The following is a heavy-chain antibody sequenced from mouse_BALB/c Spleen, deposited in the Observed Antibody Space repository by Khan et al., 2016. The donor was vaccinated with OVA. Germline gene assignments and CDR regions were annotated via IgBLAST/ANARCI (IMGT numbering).Heavy chain of an antibody. J-gene: IGHJ2*01. CDR3: ARTARIKY. CDR1: GYSITSGYG. CDR2: ISYSGST. D-gene: IGHD1-2*01. V-gene: IGHV3-2*02. Sequence: EVQLQESGPGLVKPSQSLSLTCTVTGYSITSGYGWNWIRQFPGNKLEWMGYISYSGSTNYNPSLKSRISITGDTSKNQFFLQLNSATTEDTATYYCARTARIKYWGQGTTLTVSS.